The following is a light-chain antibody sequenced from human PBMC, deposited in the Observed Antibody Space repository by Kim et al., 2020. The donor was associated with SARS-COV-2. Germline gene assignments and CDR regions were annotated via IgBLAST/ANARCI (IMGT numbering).Light chain of an antibody. CDR1: QDISSF. CDR3: QQYKSYPT. V-gene: IGKV1-16*01. CDR2: AAS. Sequence: SASVGDRVTIPCRASQDISSFLAWFQQKPGEAPKSLIYAASNLQSGVPARFSGSGSGTDFTLTISSLQPEDFASYYCQQYKSYPTFGLGTRLEIK. J-gene: IGKJ5*01.